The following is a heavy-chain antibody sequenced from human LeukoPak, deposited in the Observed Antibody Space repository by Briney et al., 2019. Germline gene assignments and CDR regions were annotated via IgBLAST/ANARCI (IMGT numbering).Heavy chain of an antibody. J-gene: IGHJ4*02. CDR3: AKGGTLEWLLDY. CDR1: GFTFSSYG. Sequence: GRSLRLSCAASGFTFSSYGMHWVRQAPGKGLEWVAVISYDGSNKYYADSVKGRFTISRDNSKNTLYLQMNSLRAEDTAVYYCAKGGTLEWLLDYWGQGTLVTVSS. D-gene: IGHD3-3*01. V-gene: IGHV3-30*18. CDR2: ISYDGSNK.